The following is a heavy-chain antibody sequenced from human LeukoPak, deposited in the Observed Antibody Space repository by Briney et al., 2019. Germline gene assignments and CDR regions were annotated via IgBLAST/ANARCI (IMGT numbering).Heavy chain of an antibody. CDR2: INDNGGQI. CDR1: GFAFNNYA. CDR3: AKTQWKVGATDYFDY. J-gene: IGHJ4*02. V-gene: IGHV3-23*01. D-gene: IGHD1-26*01. Sequence: GGSLRLSCAAPGFAFNNYAMTWVRQAPGKGLGWVSNINDNGGQIHFTDSLKGPFTISRDNSKNIMFLQMDRLRAEDTAVYYCAKTQWKVGATDYFDYWGQGILVTVSS.